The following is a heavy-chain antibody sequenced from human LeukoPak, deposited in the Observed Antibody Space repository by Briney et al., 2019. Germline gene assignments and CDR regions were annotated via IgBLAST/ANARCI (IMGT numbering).Heavy chain of an antibody. CDR3: ARRDGYNMGAFDI. CDR1: GYSFTSYW. D-gene: IGHD5-24*01. J-gene: IGHJ3*02. CDR2: IYPGDSDT. V-gene: IGHV5-51*01. Sequence: GESLKISRKGSGYSFTSYWIGWVRQKPGKGLEWMGIIYPGDSDTRYSPSFQGQVTISADKSISTAYLQWSSLKASDTAMYYCARRDGYNMGAFDIWGQGTMVTVSS.